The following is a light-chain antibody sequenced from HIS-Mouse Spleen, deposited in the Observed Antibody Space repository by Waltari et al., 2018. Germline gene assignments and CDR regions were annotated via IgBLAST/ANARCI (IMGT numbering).Light chain of an antibody. V-gene: IGLV3-10*01. CDR3: YSTDSSGNHRV. Sequence: SYELTQPPSVSVSPGQTARITCPGNALPKKYHSWYQQKSGQAPVLVIYEDSKRPSGIPERFSGSSSGTMATLTISGAQVEDEADYYCYSTDSSGNHRVFGGGTKLTVL. CDR2: EDS. CDR1: ALPKKY. J-gene: IGLJ2*01.